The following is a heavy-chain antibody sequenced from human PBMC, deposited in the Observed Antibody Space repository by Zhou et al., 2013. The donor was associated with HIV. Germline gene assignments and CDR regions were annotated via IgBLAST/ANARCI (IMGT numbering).Heavy chain of an antibody. J-gene: IGHJ4*02. CDR1: GYSFADHY. Sequence: QVQLVQSGAELKKPGASVKVSCKTSGYSFADHYMHWIRQAPGQGLEWMGWVKPDTGVTHYAQKFQGRVTVTRSTSLNSVYLQLTSLTSDDTAIYFCARDQNWGPDYWGQGTPVTVSS. V-gene: IGHV1-2*02. D-gene: IGHD7-27*01. CDR3: ARDQNWGPDY. CDR2: VKPDTGVT.